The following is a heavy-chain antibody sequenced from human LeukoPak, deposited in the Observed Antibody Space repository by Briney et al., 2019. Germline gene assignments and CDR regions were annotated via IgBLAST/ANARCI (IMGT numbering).Heavy chain of an antibody. V-gene: IGHV3-66*01. CDR3: ARDNSDGSIVWFDP. Sequence: GGSLRLSYAASGFTVSSNYMSWVRQAPGKGLEWVSVIYSGGSTYCADSVKGRFTISRDNSKNTLYLQMNSLRAEDTAVYYCARDNSDGSIVWFDPWGQGTLVTVSS. D-gene: IGHD2-15*01. CDR1: GFTVSSNY. J-gene: IGHJ5*02. CDR2: IYSGGST.